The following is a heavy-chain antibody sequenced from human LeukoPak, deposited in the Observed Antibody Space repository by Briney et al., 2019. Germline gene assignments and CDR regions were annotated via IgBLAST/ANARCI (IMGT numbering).Heavy chain of an antibody. CDR3: ARGSQVVAADSGQFDY. CDR1: GGTFSNSA. J-gene: IGHJ4*02. V-gene: IGHV1-69*04. CDR2: IIPILGIT. Sequence: SVKVSCKAAGGTFSNSAISWVRQAPGQGLEWMGRIIPILGITNYAQKFQGRVTITADKSTSTAYMEVSRLRSEDTAVYYCARGSQVVAADSGQFDYWGQGTLVTVSS. D-gene: IGHD2-15*01.